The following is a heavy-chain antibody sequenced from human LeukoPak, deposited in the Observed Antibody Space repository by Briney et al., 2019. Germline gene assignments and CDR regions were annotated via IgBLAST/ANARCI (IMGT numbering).Heavy chain of an antibody. CDR2: IYTSGST. V-gene: IGHV4-4*07. CDR3: ARGLASGYPPIPFDY. J-gene: IGHJ4*02. Sequence: SETLSLTCTVSGGSISSYYWSWIRQPAGKGLEWIGRIYTSGSTNYNPSLKSRVTMLVDTSKNQFSLSLDSVTAADTAVYYCARGLASGYPPIPFDYWGQGTLVTVSS. D-gene: IGHD3-3*01. CDR1: GGSISSYY.